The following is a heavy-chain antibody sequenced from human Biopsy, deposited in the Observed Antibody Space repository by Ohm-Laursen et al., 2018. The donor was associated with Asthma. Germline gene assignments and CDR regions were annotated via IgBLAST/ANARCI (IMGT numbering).Heavy chain of an antibody. CDR3: ARTYFDFLTGQVHDAFAM. Sequence: ASVKVSCKASGYTFIHYAIHWVRQAPGQRLEWMGWVNTGNGDTKYSQKFQGRVTISRDTSASTAYMDLSSLRSEDTAVYYCARTYFDFLTGQVHDAFAMWGQGTMVTVSS. CDR1: GYTFIHYA. D-gene: IGHD3-9*01. CDR2: VNTGNGDT. J-gene: IGHJ3*02. V-gene: IGHV1-3*04.